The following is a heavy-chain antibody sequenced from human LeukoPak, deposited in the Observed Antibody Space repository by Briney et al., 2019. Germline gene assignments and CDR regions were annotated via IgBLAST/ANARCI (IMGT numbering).Heavy chain of an antibody. D-gene: IGHD3-16*02. J-gene: IGHJ4*02. Sequence: MPSETLSLTCAVYGGSFSGYYWSWIRQPPGKGLEWIGSIYYSGSTYYNPSLKSRVTISVDTSKNQFSLKLSSVTAADTAVYYCARLTRSDYVWGSYRYWDYWGQGTLVTVSS. CDR1: GGSFSGYY. CDR2: IYYSGST. CDR3: ARLTRSDYVWGSYRYWDY. V-gene: IGHV4-34*01.